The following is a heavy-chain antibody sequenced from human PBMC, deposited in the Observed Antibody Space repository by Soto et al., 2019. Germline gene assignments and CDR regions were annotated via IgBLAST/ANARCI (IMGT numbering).Heavy chain of an antibody. CDR1: GGTFSSYA. D-gene: IGHD1-26*01. V-gene: IGHV1-69*01. J-gene: IGHJ6*02. CDR2: IIPIFGTA. Sequence: QVQLVQSGAEVKKPGSSVKVSCKASGGTFSSYAISWVRQAPGQGLEWMGGIIPIFGTANYAQKFQGRVTITADESTSTAYMELSSLRSEDTAVYYCARLGRGSYMITDYYYYGMDVWGQGTTVTVSS. CDR3: ARLGRGSYMITDYYYYGMDV.